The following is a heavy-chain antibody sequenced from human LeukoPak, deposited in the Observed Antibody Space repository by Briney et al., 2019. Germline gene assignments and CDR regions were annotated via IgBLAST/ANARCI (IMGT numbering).Heavy chain of an antibody. CDR1: GYTFTSYG. V-gene: IGHV1-18*01. D-gene: IGHD6-13*01. Sequence: APVKVSCKASGYTFTSYGISWVRQAPGQGLEWMGWISAYNGNTNYAQKLQGRVTMTTDTSTSTAYMELRSLRSDDTAVYYCARDPLRYSSSPGRYNWFDPWGQGTLVTVSS. CDR2: ISAYNGNT. J-gene: IGHJ5*02. CDR3: ARDPLRYSSSPGRYNWFDP.